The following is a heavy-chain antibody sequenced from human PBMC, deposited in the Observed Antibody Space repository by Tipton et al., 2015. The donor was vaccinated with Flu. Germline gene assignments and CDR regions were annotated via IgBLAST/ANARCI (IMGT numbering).Heavy chain of an antibody. Sequence: SLRLSCAASGFIFSSFAMSWVRQAPGKGLEWVSGISGSAGSTYYAASVKGRFTISRDNSKETLYLQRNSLRAEDTAVYYCAKDFDSSGYYYVSLDHWGQGTLVTVSS. CDR1: GFIFSSFA. V-gene: IGHV3-23*01. D-gene: IGHD3-22*01. CDR2: ISGSAGST. J-gene: IGHJ4*02. CDR3: AKDFDSSGYYYVSLDH.